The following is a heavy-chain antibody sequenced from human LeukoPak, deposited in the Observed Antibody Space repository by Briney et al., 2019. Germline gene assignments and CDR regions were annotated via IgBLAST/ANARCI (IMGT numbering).Heavy chain of an antibody. CDR2: ISPSGGST. CDR1: GYTFSSYY. Sequence: GASVKLSCKASGYTFSSYYMHWVRQAPGQGLEWMGIISPSGGSTNYAQKFQGRVTMTRDMSTSTAYMELSSLRSDDTAVYYCARVLSHELELREIDYWGQGTLVTVSS. D-gene: IGHD1-7*01. J-gene: IGHJ4*02. V-gene: IGHV1-46*01. CDR3: ARVLSHELELREIDY.